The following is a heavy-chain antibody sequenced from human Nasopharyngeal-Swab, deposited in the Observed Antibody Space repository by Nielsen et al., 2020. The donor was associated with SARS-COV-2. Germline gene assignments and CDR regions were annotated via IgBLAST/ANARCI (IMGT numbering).Heavy chain of an antibody. V-gene: IGHV3-20*04. CDR1: GFTFDDYG. CDR2: SNWNGGGT. J-gene: IGHJ4*02. CDR3: ARDTPAMFAY. Sequence: GESLKISCAASGFTFDDYGMSWVRQTPGKGLEWVASSNWNGGGTRYADSVKGRFTISRDNAKNSVYLQMNSVRAEDTAVYYCARDTPAMFAYWGQGTLVTVSS.